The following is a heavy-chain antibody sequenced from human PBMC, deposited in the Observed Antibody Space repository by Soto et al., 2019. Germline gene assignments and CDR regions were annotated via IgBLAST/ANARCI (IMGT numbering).Heavy chain of an antibody. V-gene: IGHV1-69*01. CDR2: VIRFFKGT. D-gene: IGHD3-10*02. Sequence: QVQLVQSGAEVKKPGSSVKVSCKASGGTFSSFSISWVRQAPGHGLEWMGRVIRFFKGTSYAQKFQGRVTTTADESTSTAYMVLSSLTPEYTAIYYCATDVSLNYYVNTYYYFALDVWGQGTTVAVSS. CDR3: ATDVSLNYYVNTYYYFALDV. J-gene: IGHJ6*02. CDR1: GGTFSSFS.